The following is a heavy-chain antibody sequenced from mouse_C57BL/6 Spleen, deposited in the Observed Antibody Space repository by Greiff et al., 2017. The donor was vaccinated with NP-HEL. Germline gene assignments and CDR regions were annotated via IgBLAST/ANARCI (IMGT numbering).Heavy chain of an antibody. D-gene: IGHD2-1*01. CDR3: ARKGENYGNFAMDY. CDR2: IWSGGST. V-gene: IGHV2-2*01. Sequence: VQLQQSGPGLVQPSQSLSITCTVSGFSLTSYGVHWVRQSPGKGLEWLGVIWSGGSTDSNAAFISRLSISKDNSKSQVFFKMNSLQADDTTIYYCARKGENYGNFAMDYWGQGTSVTVSS. J-gene: IGHJ4*01. CDR1: GFSLTSYG.